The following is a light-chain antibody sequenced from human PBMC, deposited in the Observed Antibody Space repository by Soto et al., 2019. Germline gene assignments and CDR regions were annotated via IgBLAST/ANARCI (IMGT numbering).Light chain of an antibody. CDR3: QQYNNWGWT. CDR2: GAS. Sequence: EIVMTQSPATLSVSTGERATLSCRASQSVSSNLAWYQQKPGQAPRLLIYGASTRATGIPARFSGSGSGTEFTLTISSLQSEDFAVYYCQQYNNWGWTFGQGTKVEIK. CDR1: QSVSSN. V-gene: IGKV3-15*01. J-gene: IGKJ1*01.